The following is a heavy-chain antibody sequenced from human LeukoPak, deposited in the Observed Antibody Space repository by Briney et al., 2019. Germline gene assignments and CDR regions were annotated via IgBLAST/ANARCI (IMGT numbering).Heavy chain of an antibody. D-gene: IGHD1-1*01. CDR2: INPSGSI. Sequence: SETLSLTCTVSGVSISSYSWSWIRQPAGKGLECIGRINPSGSINYNPSLQSRITLSVDTSKNQFSLKLSSVTAADTAVYFCARGRVSSSTWYSTYYYYFYMDVWGKGTTVTVSS. V-gene: IGHV4-4*07. J-gene: IGHJ6*03. CDR1: GVSISSYS. CDR3: ARGRVSSSTWYSTYYYYFYMDV.